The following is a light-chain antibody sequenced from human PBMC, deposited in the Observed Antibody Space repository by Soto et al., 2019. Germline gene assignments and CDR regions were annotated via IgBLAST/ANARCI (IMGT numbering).Light chain of an antibody. V-gene: IGKV3-15*01. Sequence: EIVMTQSPATLSVSPGETATLSCRASQSVGSSVAWYQQKPGQAPRLLIYGASSRTTGIPVKFNGTGSGTEFTLTIRSLQSEDFAVYYCQQRSNWRYTFGQGTKLEIK. J-gene: IGKJ2*01. CDR1: QSVGSS. CDR2: GAS. CDR3: QQRSNWRYT.